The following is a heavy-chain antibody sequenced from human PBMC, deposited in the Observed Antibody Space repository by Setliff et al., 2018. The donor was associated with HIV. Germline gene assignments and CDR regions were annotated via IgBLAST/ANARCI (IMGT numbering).Heavy chain of an antibody. V-gene: IGHV3-66*01. J-gene: IGHJ5*02. Sequence: GESLKISCVASGLSVGDSYVAWVRLAPGRGLEWVSVIYPGGASFYSDSVKGRFIISRDISANRVYLQMNSLRDDDTAMYYCARDRVISVRGVLRSTFDPWGRGTRVTVSS. CDR3: ARDRVISVRGVLRSTFDP. D-gene: IGHD3-10*01. CDR2: IYPGGAS. CDR1: GLSVGDSY.